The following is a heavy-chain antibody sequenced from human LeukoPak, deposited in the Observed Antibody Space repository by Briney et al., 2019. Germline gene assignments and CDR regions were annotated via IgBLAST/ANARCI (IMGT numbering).Heavy chain of an antibody. CDR3: ARETPSLAYYYGMDV. CDR1: GYTFTSYY. CDR2: INPSGGST. J-gene: IGHJ6*02. V-gene: IGHV1-46*01. Sequence: GASVKVSCKGSGYTFTSYYMHWVRQAPGQGLEWMGIINPSGGSTNYPQKFQGRVTMTRDTSTSTVYMELSSLRSEDTAVYYCARETPSLAYYYGMDVWGQGTTVTVSS.